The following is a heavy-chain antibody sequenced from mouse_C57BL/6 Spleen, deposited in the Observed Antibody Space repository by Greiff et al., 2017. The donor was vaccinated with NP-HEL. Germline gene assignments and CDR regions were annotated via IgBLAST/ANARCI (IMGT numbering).Heavy chain of an antibody. V-gene: IGHV1-80*01. Sequence: QVQLQQSGAELVKPGASVKISCKASGYAFSSYWMNWVKQRPGKGLEWIGQIYPGDGDTNYNGKFKGKATLTADKSSSTAYMQLSSLTSEDSAVYFCARGEDYYYAMDYWGQGTSVTVSS. J-gene: IGHJ4*01. D-gene: IGHD2-4*01. CDR2: IYPGDGDT. CDR3: ARGEDYYYAMDY. CDR1: GYAFSSYW.